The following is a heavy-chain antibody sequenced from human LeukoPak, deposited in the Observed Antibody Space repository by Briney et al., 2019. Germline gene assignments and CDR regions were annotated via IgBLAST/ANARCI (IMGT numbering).Heavy chain of an antibody. CDR2: INPSGGSA. CDR3: ARDDYSNPRGFDY. J-gene: IGHJ4*02. Sequence: ASVKVSCKASGYTFTSYYMHWVRQAPGQGLEWMGIINPSGGSASYAQKFQGRVTMTRDMSTSTVYMELSSLRSEDTAVYYCARDDYSNPRGFDYWGQGTLVTVSS. D-gene: IGHD4-11*01. CDR1: GYTFTSYY. V-gene: IGHV1-46*01.